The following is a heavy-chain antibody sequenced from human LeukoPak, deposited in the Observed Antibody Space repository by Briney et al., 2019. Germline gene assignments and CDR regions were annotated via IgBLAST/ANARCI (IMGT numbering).Heavy chain of an antibody. J-gene: IGHJ3*02. CDR1: GFTFSDYY. Sequence: GGSLGLSCAASGFTFSDYYMSWIRQAPGKGLEWVSYISSSGSTIYYADSVKGRFTISRDNAKNSLYPQMNSLRAEDTAVYYCARERYSYGYRDAFDIWGQGTMVTVSS. D-gene: IGHD5-18*01. CDR2: ISSSGSTI. V-gene: IGHV3-11*01. CDR3: ARERYSYGYRDAFDI.